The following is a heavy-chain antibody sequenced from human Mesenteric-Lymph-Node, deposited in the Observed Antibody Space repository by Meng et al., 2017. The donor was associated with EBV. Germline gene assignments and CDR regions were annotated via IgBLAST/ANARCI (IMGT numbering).Heavy chain of an antibody. V-gene: IGHV7-4-1*02. CDR3: ARASSSGPFDY. CDR1: GYTFSRYA. CDR2: INTNTGKP. D-gene: IGHD3-10*01. J-gene: IGHJ4*02. Sequence: QVGRSGSELKKPGASVKVSCKASGYTFSRYAINWVRQAPGQGLEWMGWINTNTGKPTYAQGLTGRFVFSLDTSVSTAYLQISSLKADDTAVYYCARASSSGPFDYWGQGTLVTVSS.